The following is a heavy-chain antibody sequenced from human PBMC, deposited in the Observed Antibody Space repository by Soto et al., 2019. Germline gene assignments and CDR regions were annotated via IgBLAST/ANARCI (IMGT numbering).Heavy chain of an antibody. CDR1: GFTFSSYA. D-gene: IGHD6-19*01. J-gene: IGHJ4*02. Sequence: PGGSLILSCAASGFTFSSYAMSWVRQAPGKGLEWVSAVSGSGGSTYCADSVKGRFTISRDNSKNTLYLQMNSLRAEDTAVYYCAKAASVYSSGWFHFDYWGQGTLVTVSS. CDR3: AKAASVYSSGWFHFDY. V-gene: IGHV3-23*01. CDR2: VSGSGGST.